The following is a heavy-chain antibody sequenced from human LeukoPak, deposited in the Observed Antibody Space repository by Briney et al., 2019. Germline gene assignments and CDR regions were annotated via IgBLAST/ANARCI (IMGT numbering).Heavy chain of an antibody. Sequence: GGSLRLACAASGFTFSSCAMHWVRQAPGKGLEWVAFIWYDGNNKYYADSVKGRFTISRDSSKNTLYLQMNSLRAEDTAVYYCAKDPLQYGSGSYYFDYWGQGTLVTVSS. V-gene: IGHV3-30*02. CDR2: IWYDGNNK. D-gene: IGHD3-10*01. J-gene: IGHJ4*02. CDR3: AKDPLQYGSGSYYFDY. CDR1: GFTFSSCA.